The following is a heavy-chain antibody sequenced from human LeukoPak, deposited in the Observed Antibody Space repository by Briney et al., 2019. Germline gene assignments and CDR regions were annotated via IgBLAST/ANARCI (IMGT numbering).Heavy chain of an antibody. J-gene: IGHJ6*02. CDR3: ARGGGLDV. CDR1: GFTFSSYS. CDR2: IDTSTTYM. D-gene: IGHD3-16*01. Sequence: SGGSQRLSCAASGFTFSSYSMNWVRQAPGKGLEWVSSIDTSTTYMTYADSVRGRFTVSRDNAKNSLYLQMSNLRAEDTAVYFCARGGGLDVWGQGATVTVSS. V-gene: IGHV3-21*04.